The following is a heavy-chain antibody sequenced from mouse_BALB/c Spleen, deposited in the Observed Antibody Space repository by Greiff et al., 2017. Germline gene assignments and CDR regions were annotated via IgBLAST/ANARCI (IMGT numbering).Heavy chain of an antibody. Sequence: EVQVVESGGDLVKPGGSLKLSCAASGFTFSSYGMSWVRQTPDKRLEWVATISSGGSYTYYPDSVKGRFTISRDNAKNTLYLQMSSLKSEDTAMYYCARPFLDYWGQGTSVTVSS. CDR1: GFTFSSYG. CDR2: ISSGGSYT. J-gene: IGHJ4*01. V-gene: IGHV5-6*01. CDR3: ARPFLDY.